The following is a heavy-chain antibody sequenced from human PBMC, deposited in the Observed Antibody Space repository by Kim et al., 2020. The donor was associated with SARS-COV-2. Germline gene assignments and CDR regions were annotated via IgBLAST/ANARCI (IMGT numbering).Heavy chain of an antibody. Sequence: ASVKVSCKASGYTFTSYGISWVRQAPGQGLEWMGWISAYNGNTNYAQKLQGRVTMTTDTSTSTAYMELRSLRSDDTAVYYCARDLEGQWRVDMGGFDPWDQGTLVTVSS. J-gene: IGHJ5*02. V-gene: IGHV1-18*01. CDR3: ARDLEGQWRVDMGGFDP. CDR1: GYTFTSYG. D-gene: IGHD6-19*01. CDR2: ISAYNGNT.